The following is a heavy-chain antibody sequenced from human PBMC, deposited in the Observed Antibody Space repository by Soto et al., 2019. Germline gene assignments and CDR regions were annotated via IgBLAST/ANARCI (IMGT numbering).Heavy chain of an antibody. J-gene: IGHJ4*02. Sequence: EVQLLESGGGWVQPGGTLRLSCAASGFTFSSYAMSWVRQAPGKGLEWVSSINAVDEYTTYTASVEGRFTISRDNPKNTVYLQMNSLRAEDTAVYYCAKNFYFDSWGQGTLVTVSP. V-gene: IGHV3-23*01. CDR3: AKNFYFDS. CDR1: GFTFSSYA. CDR2: INAVDEYT.